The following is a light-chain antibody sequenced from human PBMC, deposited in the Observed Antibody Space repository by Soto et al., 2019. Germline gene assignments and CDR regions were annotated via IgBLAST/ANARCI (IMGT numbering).Light chain of an antibody. J-gene: IGKJ4*01. Sequence: IQMTQSPSSLSASIGDRVTVTCHASHDIRNSLNWYQQTAGKPPKLLISDAYNLEAGVQSRFSGSGFGTDFSFTIVSLHPEDVATYFCQQYDNLPLTFGGGTKVDIK. CDR2: DAY. CDR1: HDIRNS. V-gene: IGKV1-33*01. CDR3: QQYDNLPLT.